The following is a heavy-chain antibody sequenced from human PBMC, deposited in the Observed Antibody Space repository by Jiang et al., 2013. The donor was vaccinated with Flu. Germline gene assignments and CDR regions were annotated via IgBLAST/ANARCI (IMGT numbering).Heavy chain of an antibody. CDR3: ARDETGYGSSWFPF. D-gene: IGHD6-13*01. Sequence: GAEVKKPGASVKVSCKASGFTFSDYGFTWVRQAPGQGLEWMGAIIPIFGTTNYAQKFQGRVTITADESTTTANMELSSLISEDTAVYYCARDETGYGSSWFPFWGQGTLVTVSS. CDR2: IIPIFGTT. V-gene: IGHV1-69*13. CDR1: GFTFSDYG. J-gene: IGHJ4*02.